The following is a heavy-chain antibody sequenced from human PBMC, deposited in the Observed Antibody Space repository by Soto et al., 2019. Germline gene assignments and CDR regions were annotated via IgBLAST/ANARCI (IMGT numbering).Heavy chain of an antibody. Sequence: QVQLVQSGAGVKKPGASVKVSCKASGHTFTSYQKHWVRQAPGQGLEWMGIINPSGGSTNYAQKFQGRVTMTRDTSTSTVYIELSSLRSEDTAVYSCARLYCTNGVCYFDYRGQGTLVTVSS. CDR3: ARLYCTNGVCYFDY. V-gene: IGHV1-46*01. D-gene: IGHD2-8*01. CDR2: INPSGGST. CDR1: GHTFTSYQ. J-gene: IGHJ4*02.